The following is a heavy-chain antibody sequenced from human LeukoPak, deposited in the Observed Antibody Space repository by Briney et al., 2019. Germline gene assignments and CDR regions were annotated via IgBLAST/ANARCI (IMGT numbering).Heavy chain of an antibody. CDR3: ARAVRRGRFLEDRRWFDP. V-gene: IGHV4-59*01. CDR2: IYYSGST. D-gene: IGHD3-3*01. CDR1: GGSISSYY. J-gene: IGHJ5*02. Sequence: PSETLFLTCTVSGGSISSYYWSWIRQPPGKGLEWIGYIYYSGSTNYNPSLKSRVTISVDTSKNQFSLKLSSVTAADTAVYYCARAVRRGRFLEDRRWFDPWGQGTLVTVSS.